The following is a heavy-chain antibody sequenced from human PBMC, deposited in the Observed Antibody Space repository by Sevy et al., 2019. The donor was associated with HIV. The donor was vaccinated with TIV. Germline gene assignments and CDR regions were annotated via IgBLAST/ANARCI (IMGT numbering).Heavy chain of an antibody. J-gene: IGHJ4*02. Sequence: QSLTISLTCTVSGGSISSYYWSWIRQPPGKGLEWIGYIYYSGSTNYNPSLKSRVTISVDTSKNQFSLKLSSVTAADTAVYYCARGQWLSEFDYWGQGTLVTVSS. D-gene: IGHD3-22*01. CDR2: IYYSGST. CDR3: ARGQWLSEFDY. V-gene: IGHV4-59*01. CDR1: GGSISSYY.